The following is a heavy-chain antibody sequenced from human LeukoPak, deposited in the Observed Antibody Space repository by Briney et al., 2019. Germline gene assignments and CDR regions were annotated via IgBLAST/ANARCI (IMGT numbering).Heavy chain of an antibody. CDR3: ASLPPDIVVVPAARLDY. D-gene: IGHD2-2*01. J-gene: IGHJ4*02. V-gene: IGHV3-30*03. CDR2: ISYDGSNQ. Sequence: GGSLRLSCAASGFIFSSYAMYWVRQAPGKGLEWVAVISYDGSNQYYGDSVKGRFTVSRDNSKSTLYLQMDSLRAEDTAVYSCASLPPDIVVVPAARLDYWGQGTLVTVSS. CDR1: GFIFSSYA.